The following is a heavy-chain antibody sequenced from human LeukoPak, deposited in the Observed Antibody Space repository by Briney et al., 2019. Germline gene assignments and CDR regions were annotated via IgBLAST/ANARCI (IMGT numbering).Heavy chain of an antibody. CDR2: INHSGST. Sequence: SETLSLTCAVYGESFSGYYWSWIRQPPGKGLEWIGEINHSGSTNYNPSLKSRVTISVDTSKNQFPLKLSSVTAADTAVYYCARIVGGSYYYYYGMDVWGQGTTVTVSS. D-gene: IGHD1-26*01. V-gene: IGHV4-34*01. CDR3: ARIVGGSYYYYYGMDV. J-gene: IGHJ6*02. CDR1: GESFSGYY.